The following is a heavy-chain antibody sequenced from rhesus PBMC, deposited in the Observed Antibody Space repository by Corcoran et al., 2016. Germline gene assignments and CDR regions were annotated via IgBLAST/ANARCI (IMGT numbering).Heavy chain of an antibody. Sequence: QVQLQESGPGVVKPSETLSLTCAVSGYSISSGYDWSWIRQPPGKGLEWIGYIYGSSGSTKYNPSLKSRVTISKETSKNQFSLKLRSVTAADTAVYYCARSHTVGTVTNFDYWGQGVVVTVSS. V-gene: IGHV4-127*01. D-gene: IGHD5-24*01. J-gene: IGHJ6*01. CDR3: ARSHTVGTVTNFDY. CDR1: GYSISSGYD. CDR2: IYGSSGST.